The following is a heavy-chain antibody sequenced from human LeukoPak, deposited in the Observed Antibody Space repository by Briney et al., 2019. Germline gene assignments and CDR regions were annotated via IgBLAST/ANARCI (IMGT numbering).Heavy chain of an antibody. J-gene: IGHJ6*03. V-gene: IGHV1-46*01. CDR3: ARGSAHLDTAMPTSYYYYYMDV. CDR1: GYTFTSYY. D-gene: IGHD5-18*01. CDR2: INPSGGST. Sequence: ASVKVSCKASGYTFTSYYMHWVRQAPGQGLEWMGIINPSGGSTSYAQKFQGRVTMTRDMSTSTVYMELSSLRSEDTAVYYCARGSAHLDTAMPTSYYYYYMDVWGKGTTVTVSS.